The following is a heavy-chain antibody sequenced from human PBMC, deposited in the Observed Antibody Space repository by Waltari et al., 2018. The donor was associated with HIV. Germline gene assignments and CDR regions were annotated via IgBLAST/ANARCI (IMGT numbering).Heavy chain of an antibody. CDR2: ISAYNRDS. J-gene: IGHJ4*02. CDR3: ARGNSMLRMAELDY. V-gene: IGHV1-18*01. D-gene: IGHD3-10*02. Sequence: QVNLVQSGAEVKKPGASVKISCEASGYSFRNYAINWVRKAPGQGLEWMGWISAYNRDSKYAEKVQGRVTITTDTSTNTAYIEIRSLRSDDTAVYFCARGNSMLRMAELDYWGQGTLVTVSS. CDR1: GYSFRNYA.